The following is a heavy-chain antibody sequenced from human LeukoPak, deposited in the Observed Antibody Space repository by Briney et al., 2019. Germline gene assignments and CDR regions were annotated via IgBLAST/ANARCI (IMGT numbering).Heavy chain of an antibody. CDR2: IYRSGST. J-gene: IGHJ4*02. CDR1: GYSISNGYY. Sequence: SETLSLTXTVSGYSISNGYYWDWIRHPPGRGLECIGNIYRSGSTSYNPSLKSRVTISVDTSKNQFSLKVNSVTAADTAVYYCARRHSSGWFYYWGQGTLVTVSS. D-gene: IGHD6-19*01. V-gene: IGHV4-38-2*02. CDR3: ARRHSSGWFYY.